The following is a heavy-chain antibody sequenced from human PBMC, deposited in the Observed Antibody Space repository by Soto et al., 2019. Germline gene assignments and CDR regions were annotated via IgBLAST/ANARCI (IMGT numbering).Heavy chain of an antibody. V-gene: IGHV1-18*01. Sequence: QVQLVQSGAEVKKPGASVKVSCKTSGFSLSSDGINWVRRAPGQALEWLGWISPYYDSSNYAQKFQGRVTLTTDTSTSTAYMELRSLRSDDTAVYYCARSEVPAAMGGWFDPWGQGSLLTVSS. CDR1: GFSLSSDG. CDR2: ISPYYDSS. D-gene: IGHD2-2*01. J-gene: IGHJ5*02. CDR3: ARSEVPAAMGGWFDP.